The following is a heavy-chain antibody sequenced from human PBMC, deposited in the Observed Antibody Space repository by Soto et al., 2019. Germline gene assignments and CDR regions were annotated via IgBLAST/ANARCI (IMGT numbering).Heavy chain of an antibody. CDR2: IYWDDDK. Sequence: QITLNESGPTVVRPTETLTLTCRFSGFSLTTSGVGVGWIRQSPGKAPEWLALIYWDDDKRYSASLKSRLTITKDTCKNQVVLTVSDLDATHTATYYCAHRVLRTVFGLVTTTAIYFDFWGQGTPVAVSS. V-gene: IGHV2-5*02. J-gene: IGHJ4*02. CDR1: GFSLTTSGVG. CDR3: AHRVLRTVFGLVTTTAIYFDF. D-gene: IGHD3-3*01.